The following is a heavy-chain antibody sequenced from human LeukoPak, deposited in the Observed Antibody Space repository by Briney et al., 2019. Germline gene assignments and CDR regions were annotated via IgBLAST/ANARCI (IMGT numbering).Heavy chain of an antibody. CDR2: LWYDGSNK. CDR1: GFTFSNYG. D-gene: IGHD3-22*01. V-gene: IGHV3-33*01. Sequence: GGPLRLSCAASGFTFSNYGMHWVRQAPGKGLEWAAVLWYDGSNKYYADSVRGRFTISRDNSENTLNLQMNSLRAEDTAVYYCARARTYDNTGYLNYWGQGTLVTVSS. J-gene: IGHJ4*02. CDR3: ARARTYDNTGYLNY.